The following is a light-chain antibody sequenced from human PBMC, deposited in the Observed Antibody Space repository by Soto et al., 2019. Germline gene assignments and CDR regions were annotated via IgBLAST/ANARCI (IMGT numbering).Light chain of an antibody. Sequence: QSALTQRASVSGSPGQSITISCTGSGSDIGGYNFVSWYQQHPGKVPKLIIYDVNNRPSGVSNRFSGSKSGNTASLTISGLQAEDEGDYYCASYTSRSTALFGAGTKLTVL. J-gene: IGLJ2*01. CDR1: GSDIGGYNF. CDR2: DVN. CDR3: ASYTSRSTAL. V-gene: IGLV2-14*03.